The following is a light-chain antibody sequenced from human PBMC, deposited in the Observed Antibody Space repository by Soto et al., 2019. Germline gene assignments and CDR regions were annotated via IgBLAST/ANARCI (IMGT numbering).Light chain of an antibody. CDR3: RSYAGSSTVV. CDR2: EGS. CDR1: SSDVGSYNL. Sequence: QSALTQPASVSGSPGQSITISCTGTSSDVGSYNLVSWYQQHPGKAPKLMIYEGSKRPSGASNRFSGSKSGNTAPLTIAGLQAEDEADYYCRSYAGSSTVVFGGGTKLTVL. V-gene: IGLV2-23*01. J-gene: IGLJ2*01.